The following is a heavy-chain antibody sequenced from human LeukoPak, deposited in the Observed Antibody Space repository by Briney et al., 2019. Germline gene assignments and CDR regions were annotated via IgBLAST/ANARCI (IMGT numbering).Heavy chain of an antibody. CDR2: INPNSGGT. V-gene: IGHV1-2*02. D-gene: IGHD3-3*01. CDR3: ARAPQLRFLEWLRHAFDY. Sequence: ASVKVSCKASGYTFTGYYMHWVRQAPGQGLEWMGWINPNSGGTNYAQKFQGRVTMTRNTSISTAYMELSSLRSEDTAVYYCARAPQLRFLEWLRHAFDYWGQGTLVTVSS. J-gene: IGHJ4*02. CDR1: GYTFTGYY.